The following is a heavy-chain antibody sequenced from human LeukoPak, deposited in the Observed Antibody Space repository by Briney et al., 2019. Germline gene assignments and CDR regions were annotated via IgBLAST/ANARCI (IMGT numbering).Heavy chain of an antibody. CDR2: ISYDGSNK. J-gene: IGHJ4*02. V-gene: IGHV3-30*04. CDR3: AREVTAKGCFDY. CDR1: GFTFSSYA. Sequence: PGRSLRPSCAASGFTFSSYAMHWVRQAPGKGLEWVAVISYDGSNKYYADSVKGRFTISRDNSKNTLYLQMNSLRAEDTAVYYCAREVTAKGCFDYWGQGTLVTVSS. D-gene: IGHD4-11*01.